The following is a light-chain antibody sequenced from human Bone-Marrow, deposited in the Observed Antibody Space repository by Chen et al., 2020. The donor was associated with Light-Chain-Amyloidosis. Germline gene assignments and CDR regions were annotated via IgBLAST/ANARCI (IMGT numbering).Light chain of an antibody. J-gene: IGLJ1*01. Sequence: QSALTQPASVSGSPGQSIPISCTGTSSDVGGDNHVSWYQTHPDKAPKLMIYEVTNRPSWVPDRFSGSKSDNTASLTISGLQPEDEADYFCSSYTITNTLVFGSGTRVTVL. CDR3: SSYTITNTLV. CDR1: SSDVGGDNH. CDR2: EVT. V-gene: IGLV2-14*01.